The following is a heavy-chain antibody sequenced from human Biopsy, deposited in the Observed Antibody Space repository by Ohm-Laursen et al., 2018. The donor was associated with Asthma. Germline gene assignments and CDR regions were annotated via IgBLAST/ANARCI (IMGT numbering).Heavy chain of an antibody. CDR3: ARGDSSNWSHYYFDY. D-gene: IGHD3-22*01. CDR2: IYSGGTS. Sequence: SLRLSCTASGFAVSRDYMFWVRQAPGEGLEWVSVIYSGGTSHTADFVRGRFTISRDYSKNTLYLQMHSLRAEDTAVYYCARGDSSNWSHYYFDYWGQGTLVTVSS. V-gene: IGHV3-53*01. CDR1: GFAVSRDY. J-gene: IGHJ4*02.